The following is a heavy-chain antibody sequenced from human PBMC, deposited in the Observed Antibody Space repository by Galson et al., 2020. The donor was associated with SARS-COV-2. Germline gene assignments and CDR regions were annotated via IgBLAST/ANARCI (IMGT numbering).Heavy chain of an antibody. Sequence: SVKVSCKASGGTFSSYAISWVRQAPGQGLEWMGGIIPIFGTANYAQKFQGRVTITADESTSTAYMELSSLRSEDTAVYYCARGEERVAGYCSGGSCYGHWGQGTLVTVSS. CDR2: IIPIFGTA. V-gene: IGHV1-69*13. CDR3: ARGEERVAGYCSGGSCYGH. CDR1: GGTFSSYA. D-gene: IGHD2-15*01. J-gene: IGHJ4*02.